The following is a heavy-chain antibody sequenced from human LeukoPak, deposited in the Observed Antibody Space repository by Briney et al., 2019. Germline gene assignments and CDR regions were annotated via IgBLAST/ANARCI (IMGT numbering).Heavy chain of an antibody. Sequence: SETLSLTCTVSGGSISSYYWSWIRQPPGKGLEWIGYINYSGSTNYNPSLKSRVTLSVDTSKNQFSLKLSSVTAADTAVYYCAREGTSGTHLNWFDPWGQGTLVTVSS. CDR2: INYSGST. J-gene: IGHJ5*02. CDR1: GGSISSYY. V-gene: IGHV4-59*01. CDR3: AREGTSGTHLNWFDP. D-gene: IGHD1-1*01.